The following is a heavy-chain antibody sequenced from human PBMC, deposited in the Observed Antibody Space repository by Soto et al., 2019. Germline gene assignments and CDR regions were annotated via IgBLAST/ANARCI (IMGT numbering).Heavy chain of an antibody. J-gene: IGHJ6*02. CDR2: ISYEGSDK. CDR3: ARDRLYESNTYYYNFGMDV. Sequence: QVQLVESGGGVVQPGRSLRLSCAASAFTFSSYGMHWIRQAPGKGLDWVAVISYEGSDKYYADSVKGRFTVSRDNSQNTLYLRMNSLRDDDTAVYYCARDRLYESNTYYYNFGMDVWGQGTTVTVAS. D-gene: IGHD3-22*01. CDR1: AFTFSSYG. V-gene: IGHV3-30-3*01.